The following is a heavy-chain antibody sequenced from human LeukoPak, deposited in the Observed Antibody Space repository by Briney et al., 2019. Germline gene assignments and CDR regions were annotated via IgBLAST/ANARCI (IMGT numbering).Heavy chain of an antibody. Sequence: GGSLRLSCAASGFTFSSDGMTWVRQAPGKGLEWVSNITGSDDRTYYAESVKGGFTSSRDYSKTTLHLQLNSLRVEDTAIYYCAKGPQLGSGYHPDYWGQGTLVTVSS. V-gene: IGHV3-23*01. D-gene: IGHD3-22*01. J-gene: IGHJ4*02. CDR2: ITGSDDRT. CDR1: GFTFSSDG. CDR3: AKGPQLGSGYHPDY.